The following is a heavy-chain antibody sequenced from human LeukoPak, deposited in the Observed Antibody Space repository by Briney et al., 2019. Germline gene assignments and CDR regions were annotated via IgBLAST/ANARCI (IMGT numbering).Heavy chain of an antibody. CDR1: GGSFSGYY. CDR3: ARGVTYCGGDCYLY. Sequence: SETLSLTCAVYGGSFSGYYWSWIRQPAGKGLEWIGRIYTSGSTNYNPSLKSRVTMSVDTSKNQFSLKLSSVTAADTAVYYCARGVTYCGGDCYLYWGQGTLVTVSS. J-gene: IGHJ4*02. CDR2: IYTSGST. V-gene: IGHV4-59*10. D-gene: IGHD2-21*02.